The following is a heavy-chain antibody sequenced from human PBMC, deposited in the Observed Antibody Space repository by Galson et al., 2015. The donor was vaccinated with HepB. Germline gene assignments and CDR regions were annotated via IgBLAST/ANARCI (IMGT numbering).Heavy chain of an antibody. CDR3: AKESSVYLGYYVDV. Sequence: SLRLSCAASGFTFSSYAMSWVRQAPGKELEWVSAIGGSGGSTYYADSVKGRFTISRDNSKNTLYLQMNSLRAEDTAVYYCAKESSVYLGYYVDVWGKGTTVTVSS. CDR2: IGGSGGST. D-gene: IGHD3-16*01. J-gene: IGHJ6*03. V-gene: IGHV3-23*01. CDR1: GFTFSSYA.